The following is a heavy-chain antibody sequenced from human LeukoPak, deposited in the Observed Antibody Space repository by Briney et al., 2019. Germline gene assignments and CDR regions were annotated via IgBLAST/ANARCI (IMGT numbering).Heavy chain of an antibody. V-gene: IGHV3-7*01. CDR1: GFTFSSYW. CDR2: IKQDGSEK. J-gene: IGHJ4*02. D-gene: IGHD3-9*01. Sequence: GGSLRLSCAASGFTFSSYWMSWVRQAPGKGLEWVANIKQDGSEKYYVDSVKGRFTISRDNAKNPLYLQMNSLRAEDTAVYYCARGTYYDILTGEGVDYWGQGTLVTVSS. CDR3: ARGTYYDILTGEGVDY.